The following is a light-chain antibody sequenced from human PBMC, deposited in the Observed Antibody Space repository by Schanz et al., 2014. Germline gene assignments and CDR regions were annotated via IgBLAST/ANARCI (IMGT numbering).Light chain of an antibody. CDR2: VNTDGSH. CDR1: SGHSTYA. J-gene: IGLJ2*01. CDR3: QTWHPGILV. Sequence: QPVLTQSPSASASLGSSVKLTCTLSSGHSTYAIAWHQQQSGKGPRYLMKVNTDGSHNKGDGVPDRFSGSSSGAERHLTISSLQSEDEADYHCQTWHPGILVFGGGTKLT. V-gene: IGLV4-69*01.